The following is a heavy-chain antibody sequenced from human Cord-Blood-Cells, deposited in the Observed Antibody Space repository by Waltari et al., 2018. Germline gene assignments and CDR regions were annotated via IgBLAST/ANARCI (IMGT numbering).Heavy chain of an antibody. Sequence: EVQLVESGGGLVQPGRSLRLSCAASGFTFADYAMHWVRQDPGKGLGWVSGISWKSGSIGDADAVKGRFTSSRDNAKNSLYLQMNSLRAEDTALYYCAKDKGPYSSSWFDYWGQGTLVTVSS. CDR2: ISWKSGSI. CDR3: AKDKGPYSSSWFDY. V-gene: IGHV3-9*01. J-gene: IGHJ4*02. D-gene: IGHD6-13*01. CDR1: GFTFADYA.